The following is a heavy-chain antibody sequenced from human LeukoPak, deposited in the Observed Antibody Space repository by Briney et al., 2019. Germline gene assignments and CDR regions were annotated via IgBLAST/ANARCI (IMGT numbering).Heavy chain of an antibody. CDR3: ARSQLKYGSGSYGSHDAFDI. CDR2: IHYSGST. Sequence: PSETLSLTCTVSGGSISSYYWSWIRQPPGKGLEWIGYIHYSGSTNYNPSLKSRVTISVDTSKNQFSLKLSSVTAADTAVYYCARSQLKYGSGSYGSHDAFDIWGQGTMVTVSS. CDR1: GGSISSYY. J-gene: IGHJ3*02. V-gene: IGHV4-59*12. D-gene: IGHD3-10*01.